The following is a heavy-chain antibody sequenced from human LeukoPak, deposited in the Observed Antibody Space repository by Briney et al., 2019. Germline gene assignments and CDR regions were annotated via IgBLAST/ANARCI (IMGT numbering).Heavy chain of an antibody. D-gene: IGHD6-19*01. CDR2: ISGSGGSI. J-gene: IGHJ4*02. CDR3: AKDLSIAVAGLFDY. V-gene: IGHV3-23*01. Sequence: PGGSLRLSCAASGFTFSSYAMSWVRQAPGKGLEWVSAISGSGGSIYYADSVKGRFTISRDNSKNTLYLQMNSLRAEDTAVYYCAKDLSIAVAGLFDYWGQGTLVTVSS. CDR1: GFTFSSYA.